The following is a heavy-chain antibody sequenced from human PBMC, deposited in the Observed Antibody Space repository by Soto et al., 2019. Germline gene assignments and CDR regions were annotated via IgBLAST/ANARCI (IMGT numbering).Heavy chain of an antibody. CDR2: IYSGGST. CDR1: GYPVSSNY. CDR3: ARDDKWELHFDY. V-gene: IGHV3-53*01. J-gene: IGHJ4*02. Sequence: GGSLRLSCAASGYPVSSNYMSWVRQAPGKGLEWVSVIYSGGSTYYADSVKGRFTISRDNSKNTLYLQMNSLRAEDTAVYYCARDDKWELHFDYWGQGTLVTVPQ. D-gene: IGHD1-26*01.